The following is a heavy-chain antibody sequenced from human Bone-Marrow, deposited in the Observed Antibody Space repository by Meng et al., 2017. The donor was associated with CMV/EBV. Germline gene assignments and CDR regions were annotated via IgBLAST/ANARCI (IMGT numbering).Heavy chain of an antibody. V-gene: IGHV1-18*01. D-gene: IGHD3-16*01. CDR3: ARGYSLGVIPYYFDY. J-gene: IGHJ4*02. Sequence: ASVKVSCKASGYTFTSYGISWVRQAPGQGLEWMGWISAYNGNTNYAQKLQGRVTMTTDTSTSTAYIELRSLRSDDTAVYYRARGYSLGVIPYYFDYWGQGNLVNVDS. CDR1: GYTFTSYG. CDR2: ISAYNGNT.